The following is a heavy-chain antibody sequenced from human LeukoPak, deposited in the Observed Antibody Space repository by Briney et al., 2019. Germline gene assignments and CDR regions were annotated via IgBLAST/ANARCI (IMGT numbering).Heavy chain of an antibody. Sequence: GGSLRLSCAVSGFSFSSYTMSWVRQAPGKGLEWVSAISGSGGSTYYADCVKGRFTISRDNSKNTLFLQMNSLRAEDTAVYYCAKDLGYCSSFSCPFDYWGQGTLVNVSS. V-gene: IGHV3-23*01. CDR3: AKDLGYCSSFSCPFDY. CDR1: GFSFSSYT. D-gene: IGHD2-2*01. J-gene: IGHJ4*02. CDR2: ISGSGGST.